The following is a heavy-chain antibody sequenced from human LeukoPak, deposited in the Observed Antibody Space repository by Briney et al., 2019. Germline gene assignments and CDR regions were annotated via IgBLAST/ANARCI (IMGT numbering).Heavy chain of an antibody. CDR2: IYHSGST. Sequence: SETLSLTCTVSGYSISSGYYWGWIRQPPGQGLEWIGSIYHSGSTYYNPSLKSRVTISVDTSKNQFSLKLSSVTAADTAVYYCARETTYYYDSSGYQIRDAFDIWGQGTMVTVSS. CDR1: GYSISSGYY. CDR3: ARETTYYYDSSGYQIRDAFDI. J-gene: IGHJ3*02. V-gene: IGHV4-38-2*02. D-gene: IGHD3-22*01.